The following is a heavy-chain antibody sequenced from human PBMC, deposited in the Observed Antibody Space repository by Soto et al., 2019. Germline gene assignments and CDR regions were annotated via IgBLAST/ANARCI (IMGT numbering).Heavy chain of an antibody. J-gene: IGHJ4*02. Sequence: QVQLVQSGAEVKKPGSSVKVSCKAAGGTFSSYTISWVRQAPGQGLEWMGRIIPSLGIANYAQKFQGRVTITADKSTSTAYMELSSLRSEDTAVYYCARTGDGSLADYWGQGTLVTVSS. CDR3: ARTGDGSLADY. CDR2: IIPSLGIA. V-gene: IGHV1-69*02. D-gene: IGHD2-21*01. CDR1: GGTFSSYT.